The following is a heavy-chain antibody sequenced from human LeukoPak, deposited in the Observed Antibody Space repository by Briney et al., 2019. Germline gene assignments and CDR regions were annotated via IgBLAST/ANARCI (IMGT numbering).Heavy chain of an antibody. V-gene: IGHV4-4*09. D-gene: IGHD2-2*01. CDR3: ARQKCTSTSCLTKNAFDI. CDR2: IYTSGST. J-gene: IGHJ3*02. Sequence: PSETLSLTCTVSGGSISSYYWSWIRQPPGKGLEWIGYIYTSGSTNYNPSLESRVTISVDTSKNQFSLDLSSVTAADTAVYYCARQKCTSTSCLTKNAFDIWGQGTMVTVSS. CDR1: GGSISSYY.